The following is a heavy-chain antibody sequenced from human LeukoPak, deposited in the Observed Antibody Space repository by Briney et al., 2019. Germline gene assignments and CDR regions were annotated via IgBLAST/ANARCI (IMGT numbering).Heavy chain of an antibody. CDR3: ARGVEPLAANTLAY. CDR2: LYSDGST. J-gene: IGHJ4*02. V-gene: IGHV3-53*01. D-gene: IGHD1-14*01. Sequence: GSLRLSCAASGFTVITNDMTWVRQAPGKGLEWVSVLYSDGSTKYADSVQGRFTISRDNSKNTLYLEMNSLSPDDTAVYYCARGVEPLAANTLAYWGQGTLVTVSS. CDR1: GFTVITND.